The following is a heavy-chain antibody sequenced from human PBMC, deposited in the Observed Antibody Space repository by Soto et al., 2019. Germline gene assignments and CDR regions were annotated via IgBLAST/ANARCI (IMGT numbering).Heavy chain of an antibody. D-gene: IGHD5-18*01. J-gene: IGHJ4*02. V-gene: IGHV2-5*02. CDR3: AHTGLQGDTAMVLDY. CDR2: IYWDDDK. CDR1: GFSLSTSGVG. Sequence: QITLKESGPTLVKPTQTLTLTCTFSGFSLSTSGVGVGWIRQPPGKALEWLALIYWDDDKRYSPSLKSRLTSTKDTSNNQVVLTMTNMDPVDTATYYCAHTGLQGDTAMVLDYWGQGTLVTVSS.